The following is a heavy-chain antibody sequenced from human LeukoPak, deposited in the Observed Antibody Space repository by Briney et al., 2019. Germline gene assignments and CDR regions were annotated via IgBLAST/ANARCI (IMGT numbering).Heavy chain of an antibody. Sequence: GRSLRLSCAASGFTFDDYAMHWVRQAPGKGLEWVSGISWNSGSIGYADSVKGRFTISRDNAKNSLYLQMNSLRAEDTALYYCAKAVSQHHSANWGQGTLVTVSS. CDR2: ISWNSGSI. CDR1: GFTFDDYA. D-gene: IGHD2-2*01. V-gene: IGHV3-9*01. J-gene: IGHJ4*02. CDR3: AKAVSQHHSAN.